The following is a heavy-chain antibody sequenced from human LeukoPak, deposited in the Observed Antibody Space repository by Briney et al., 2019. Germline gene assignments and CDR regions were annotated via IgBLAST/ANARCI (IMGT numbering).Heavy chain of an antibody. V-gene: IGHV3-23*01. CDR2: ISDSGGGT. CDR3: ARESGDFDY. D-gene: IGHD2-15*01. J-gene: IGHJ4*02. Sequence: GGSLRLSCAASGFTFSSYVMNWVRQAPGKGLEWVSGISDSGGGTYYADSVKGRFTISRDNSKNTLYLQMNSLRAEDTAVYYCARESGDFDYWGQGTLVTVSS. CDR1: GFTFSSYV.